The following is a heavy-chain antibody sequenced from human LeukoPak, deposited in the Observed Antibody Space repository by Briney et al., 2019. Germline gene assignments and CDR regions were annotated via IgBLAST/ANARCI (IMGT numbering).Heavy chain of an antibody. V-gene: IGHV3-48*04. CDR2: ISSSGSTI. D-gene: IGHD6-13*01. J-gene: IGHJ6*02. CDR3: AREWRQQLVPPYYYYGMNV. Sequence: GGSLRLSCAASGFTFSSYAMHWVRQAPGKGLEWVSYISSSGSTIYYADSVKGRFTISRDNAKNSLYLQMNSLRAEDTAVYYCAREWRQQLVPPYYYYGMNVWGQGTTVTVSS. CDR1: GFTFSSYA.